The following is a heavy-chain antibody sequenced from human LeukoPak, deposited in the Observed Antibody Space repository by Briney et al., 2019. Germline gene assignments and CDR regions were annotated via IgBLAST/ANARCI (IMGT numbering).Heavy chain of an antibody. CDR3: ARDSSGHAVDY. CDR1: GGSISNGGYF. V-gene: IGHV4-30-2*01. CDR2: IFHSGST. D-gene: IGHD6-19*01. Sequence: PSETLSLTCTVSGGSISNGGYFWSWIRKPPGKGLEWLGYIFHSGSTYYNPSLKSRVSISVDRSKNQFSLRLSSVTAADTAVYHCARDSSGHAVDYWGQGTLVTVSS. J-gene: IGHJ4*02.